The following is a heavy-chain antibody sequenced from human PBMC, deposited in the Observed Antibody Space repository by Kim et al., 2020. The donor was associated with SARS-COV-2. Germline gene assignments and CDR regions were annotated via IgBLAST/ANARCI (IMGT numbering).Heavy chain of an antibody. J-gene: IGHJ6*03. Sequence: GGSLRLSCAASGFTFSSYWMSWVRQAPGKGLEWVANIKQDGSEKYYVDSVKGRFTISRDNAKNSLYLQMNSLRAEDTAVYYCAREYDSSGYRYNYYYYYYMDVWGKGTTVTVSS. V-gene: IGHV3-7*01. CDR1: GFTFSSYW. CDR3: AREYDSSGYRYNYYYYYYMDV. D-gene: IGHD3-22*01. CDR2: IKQDGSEK.